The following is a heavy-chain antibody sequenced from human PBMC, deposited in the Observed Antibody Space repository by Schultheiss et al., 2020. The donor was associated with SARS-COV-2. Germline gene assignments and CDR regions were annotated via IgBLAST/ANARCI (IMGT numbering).Heavy chain of an antibody. D-gene: IGHD3-22*01. Sequence: SETLSLTCTVSGGSVSSGSYYWSWIRQPPGKGLEWIGYIYYSGSTNYNPSLKSRVTISVDTSKNQFSLKLSSVTAADTAVYYCARDYDRSGYPSYYGMDVWGRGTTVTVSS. CDR1: GGSVSSGSYY. CDR2: IYYSGST. J-gene: IGHJ6*02. V-gene: IGHV4-61*01. CDR3: ARDYDRSGYPSYYGMDV.